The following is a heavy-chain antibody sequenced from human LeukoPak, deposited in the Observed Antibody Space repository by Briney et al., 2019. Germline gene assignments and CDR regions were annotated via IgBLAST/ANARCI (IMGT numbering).Heavy chain of an antibody. CDR1: GFTFSDYY. CDR2: ISTSGSTT. CDR3: ARGHDYGDFEQTGDYGMDV. V-gene: IGHV3-11*01. Sequence: PGGSLRLSCAASGFTFSDYYMSWIRQAPGKGLEWVSYISTSGSTTYYADSVKGRFTISRDNAKNSLYLQMSSLRAEETAVYYCARGHDYGDFEQTGDYGMDVWGHGTTGTVSS. D-gene: IGHD4-17*01. J-gene: IGHJ6*02.